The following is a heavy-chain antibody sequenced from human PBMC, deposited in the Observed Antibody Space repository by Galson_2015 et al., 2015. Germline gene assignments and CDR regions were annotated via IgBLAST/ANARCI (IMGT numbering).Heavy chain of an antibody. V-gene: IGHV3-11*06. Sequence: SLRLSCAASGFTFSSYAMSWVRQAPGKGLEWISYISRSGDTNYADSVKGRFRISRDNAKTSLFLHMDSLRAEDTAVYYCARGPWKYSGYSHFDNWGQGALVTVSS. D-gene: IGHD5-12*01. CDR3: ARGPWKYSGYSHFDN. CDR1: GFTFSSYA. J-gene: IGHJ4*02. CDR2: ISRSGDT.